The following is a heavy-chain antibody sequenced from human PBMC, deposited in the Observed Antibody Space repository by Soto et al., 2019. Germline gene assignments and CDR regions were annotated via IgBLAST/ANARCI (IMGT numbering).Heavy chain of an antibody. CDR1: GYGSTTYG. CDR2: ISAHNGNT. V-gene: IGHV1-18*01. CDR3: ARGRYGDY. Sequence: QVHLVQSGAEVKKPGASVKVSCKGSGYGSTTYGITWVRQAPGQGLEWMAWISAHNGNTNYAQKLQGRVTVTRDTSTSTAYMELRSLRSDDTAEYYCARGRYGDYWGQGALVTVSS. D-gene: IGHD1-1*01. J-gene: IGHJ4*02.